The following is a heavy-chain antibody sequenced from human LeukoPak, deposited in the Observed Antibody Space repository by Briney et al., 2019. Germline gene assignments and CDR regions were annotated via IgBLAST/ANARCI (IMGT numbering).Heavy chain of an antibody. CDR2: INPNSGGT. V-gene: IGHV1-2*04. D-gene: IGHD3-10*01. CDR3: ARPKITYYGSGHPGDV. Sequence: ASVKVSCKASGYTFTGYYMHWVRQAPGQGLEWMGWINPNSGGTNYAQKFQGWVTMTRDTSISTAYMELSRLRSDDTAVYYCARPKITYYGSGHPGDVWGQGTTVTVSS. J-gene: IGHJ6*02. CDR1: GYTFTGYY.